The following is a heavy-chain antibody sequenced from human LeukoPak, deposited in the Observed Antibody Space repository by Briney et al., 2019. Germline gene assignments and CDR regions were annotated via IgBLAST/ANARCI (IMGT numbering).Heavy chain of an antibody. CDR1: GGSVSGYY. Sequence: SETLSLTCVVSGGSVSGYYWGWIRQPPGRGLEWIGYVYYSGSTNYNPSFKSRITISVDTSRNQFSLQLSSVTAADTAVYYCARIHRYCSGGACYVIDNWGQGTLVAVSS. CDR3: ARIHRYCSGGACYVIDN. CDR2: VYYSGST. V-gene: IGHV4-59*02. J-gene: IGHJ4*02. D-gene: IGHD2-15*01.